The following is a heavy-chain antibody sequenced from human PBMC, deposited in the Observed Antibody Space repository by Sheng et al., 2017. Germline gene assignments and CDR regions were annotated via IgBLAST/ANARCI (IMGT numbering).Heavy chain of an antibody. Sequence: QVQLVESGGGVVQPGRSLRLSCAASGFTFSSYAVHWVRQAPGKGLEWVAVMSYDGSNDYYADSVKGRFTISRDNSKNTLYLQMNSLRAEDTAVYYCARETAAYFDYWGQGTLVTVSS. CDR2: MSYDGSND. J-gene: IGHJ4*02. CDR1: GFTFSSYA. V-gene: IGHV3-30*04. D-gene: IGHD6-13*01. CDR3: ARETAAYFDY.